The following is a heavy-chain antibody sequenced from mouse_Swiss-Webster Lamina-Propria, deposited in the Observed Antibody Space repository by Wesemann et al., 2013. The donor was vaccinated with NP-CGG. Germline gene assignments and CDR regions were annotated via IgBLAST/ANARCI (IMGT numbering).Heavy chain of an antibody. CDR2: GGGYT. J-gene: IGHJ2*01. V-gene: IGHV1-63*02. D-gene: IGHD2-4*01. Sequence: GGGYTNYNEKFKGKATLTADTSSSTAYMQLSSLTSEDSAVYFCAREGMITRGGYFDYWGQGTTLTVSS. CDR3: AREGMITRGGYFDY.